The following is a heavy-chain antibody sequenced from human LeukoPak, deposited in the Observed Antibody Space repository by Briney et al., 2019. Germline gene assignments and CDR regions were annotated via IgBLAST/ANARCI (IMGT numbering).Heavy chain of an antibody. Sequence: SVKVSCKASGGTFSSNAISWVRQAPGQGLEWMGGIIPIFGTANYAQKFQGRVTITADESTSTAYMELSSLRSEDTAVYYCARDRSRGPSYNWFDPWGQGTLVTVSS. CDR3: ARDRSRGPSYNWFDP. CDR1: GGTFSSNA. V-gene: IGHV1-69*13. D-gene: IGHD2-2*01. CDR2: IIPIFGTA. J-gene: IGHJ5*02.